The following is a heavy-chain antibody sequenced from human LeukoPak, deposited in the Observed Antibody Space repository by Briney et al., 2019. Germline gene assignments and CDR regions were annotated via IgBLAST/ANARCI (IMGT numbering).Heavy chain of an antibody. J-gene: IGHJ4*02. Sequence: SETLSLTCAVYGGSFSGYYWSWIRQPPGKGLEWIGEINHSGSTNYNPSLQSRVTISVDTSKNQFSLKLSSVTAADTAVYYCARGTWSSPIDYWGQGTLVTVSS. CDR1: GGSFSGYY. CDR2: INHSGST. V-gene: IGHV4-34*01. D-gene: IGHD1-26*01. CDR3: ARGTWSSPIDY.